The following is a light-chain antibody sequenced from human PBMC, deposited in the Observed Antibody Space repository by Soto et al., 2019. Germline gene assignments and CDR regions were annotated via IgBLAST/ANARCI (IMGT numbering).Light chain of an antibody. J-gene: IGLJ1*01. CDR1: SSNIGGNS. Sequence: QSVMTQPPSVSAAPGQKVTISCSGSSSNIGGNSVSWYQQLPGTAPKLLIYDDDKRPSGSPDRFSGSKSGTSATLGITGFQTGDEADDYCGSWESSLSAYVFATGTKLTVL. CDR3: GSWESSLSAYV. CDR2: DDD. V-gene: IGLV1-51*01.